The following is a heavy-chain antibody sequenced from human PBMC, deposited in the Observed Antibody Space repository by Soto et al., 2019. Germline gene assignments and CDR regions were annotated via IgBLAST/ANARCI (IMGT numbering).Heavy chain of an antibody. CDR2: IYWDDEK. CDR3: AHRVLRTVFGLVTTTAIYFDV. D-gene: IGHD3-3*01. J-gene: IGHJ4*02. Sequence: QITLNESGPTLVKPTETLTLTCTFSGFSLSTSGVGVGWIRQSPGKAPEWLALIYWDDEKRYSASLKSRLTISKDTSKNQVVLTMANLDPADTATYHCAHRVLRTVFGLVTTTAIYFDVWGQGTPVAVSS. CDR1: GFSLSTSGVG. V-gene: IGHV2-5*02.